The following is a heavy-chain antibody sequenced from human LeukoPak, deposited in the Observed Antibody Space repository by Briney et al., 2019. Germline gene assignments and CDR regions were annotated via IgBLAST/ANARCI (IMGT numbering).Heavy chain of an antibody. V-gene: IGHV4-34*01. CDR3: ARGTQGIAARTFYYYMDV. J-gene: IGHJ6*03. D-gene: IGHD6-6*01. CDR2: INHSGST. Sequence: SETLSLTCAVYGGSFSGYYWSWIRQPPGKGLEWIGEINHSGSTNYNPSLKSRVTISVDTFKNQFSLKLSSVTAADTAVYYCARGTQGIAARTFYYYMDVWGKGTTVTVSS. CDR1: GGSFSGYY.